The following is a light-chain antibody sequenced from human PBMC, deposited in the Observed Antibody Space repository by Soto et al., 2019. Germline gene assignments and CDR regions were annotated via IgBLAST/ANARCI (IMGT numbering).Light chain of an antibody. V-gene: IGKV1-9*01. J-gene: IGKJ1*01. CDR2: AAS. Sequence: IQLTQSPSSLSASVGDRVTITCRASQGISSYLAWYQQKPGKAPKLLIYAASTLQSGVPSRFSGSGSGTDFTLTISSLQPEYFATYYCQQLNSYPVTFGQGTKVEIK. CDR3: QQLNSYPVT. CDR1: QGISSY.